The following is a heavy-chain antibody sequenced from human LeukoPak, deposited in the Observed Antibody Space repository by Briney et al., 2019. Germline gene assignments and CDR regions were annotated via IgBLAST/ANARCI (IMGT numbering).Heavy chain of an antibody. D-gene: IGHD2-2*01. Sequence: PGGSLRLSCAASGFTFSSYEMNWVSQAPGKGLQWVSYISRSGSTVYYAESVKGRFTISRDNAKNSLYLQMNSLRAEETAVYYCARGAGYCSSTSCSQNYFDYWGQGTLVTVSS. CDR1: GFTFSSYE. CDR3: ARGAGYCSSTSCSQNYFDY. J-gene: IGHJ4*02. CDR2: ISRSGSTV. V-gene: IGHV3-48*03.